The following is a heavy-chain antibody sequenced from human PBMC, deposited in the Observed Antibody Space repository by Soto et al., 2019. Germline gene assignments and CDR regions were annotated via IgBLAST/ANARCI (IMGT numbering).Heavy chain of an antibody. V-gene: IGHV3-9*01. J-gene: IGHJ6*02. D-gene: IGHD3-9*01. Sequence: PGGSLRLSCAASGFTFDDYAMHWVRQAPGKGLEWVSGISWNSGSIGYADSVKGRFTISRDNAKNSLYLQMNSLRAEDTALYYCAKDKGYDILTGMDVWGQGTTVTVSS. CDR1: GFTFDDYA. CDR3: AKDKGYDILTGMDV. CDR2: ISWNSGSI.